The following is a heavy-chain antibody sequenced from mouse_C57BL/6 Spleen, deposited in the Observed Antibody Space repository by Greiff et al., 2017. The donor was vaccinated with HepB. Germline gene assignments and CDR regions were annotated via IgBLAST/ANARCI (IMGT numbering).Heavy chain of an antibody. V-gene: IGHV3-6*01. CDR2: ISYDGSN. D-gene: IGHD1-1*01. Sequence: DVQLQESGPGLVKPSQSLSLTCSVTGYSITSGYYWNWIRQFPGNKLEWMGYISYDGSNNYNPSLKNRISITRDTSKNQFFLKLNSVTTEDTATYYCARNYGSRGGYFDYWGQGTTLTVSS. CDR1: GYSITSGYY. CDR3: ARNYGSRGGYFDY. J-gene: IGHJ2*01.